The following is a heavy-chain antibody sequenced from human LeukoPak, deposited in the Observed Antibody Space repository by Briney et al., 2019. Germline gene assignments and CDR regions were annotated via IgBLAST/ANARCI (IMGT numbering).Heavy chain of an antibody. CDR3: ASHNRRDCSPISCYRFGN. Sequence: ASVKVSCKTSGFTCSDYGISWVRQAPGQGLEWMGWISGYNGNTHYAQKLQDRVTMTTDTSTSTAYMELRSLRSDDTAVYYCASHNRRDCSPISCYRFGNWGQGTLVAVSP. J-gene: IGHJ4*02. CDR1: GFTCSDYG. D-gene: IGHD2-2*01. CDR2: ISGYNGNT. V-gene: IGHV1-18*01.